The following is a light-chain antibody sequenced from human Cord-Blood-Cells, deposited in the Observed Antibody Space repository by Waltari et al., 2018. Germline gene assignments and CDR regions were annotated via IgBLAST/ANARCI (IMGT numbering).Light chain of an antibody. V-gene: IGLV2-14*03. CDR2: DVS. J-gene: IGLJ3*02. CDR1: SSDVGGYNY. Sequence: QSALTQPASVSGSPGQSITISCTGTSSDVGGYNYVSWYQQHPGKAPKLMIYDVSNRPSGVSNRFSDSKSGNTASLTISGFQAEDEADYYCSSYTSSSTWVFGGGTKLTVL. CDR3: SSYTSSSTWV.